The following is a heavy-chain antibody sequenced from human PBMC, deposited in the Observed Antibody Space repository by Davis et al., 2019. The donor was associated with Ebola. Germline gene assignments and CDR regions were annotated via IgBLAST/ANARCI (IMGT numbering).Heavy chain of an antibody. Sequence: GESLKISCAVSGFTVSSTFMSWVRQAPGKGLEWVSVIYSGGSTYYADSVKGRFTISRDNSKNTLYLQMNSLRAEDTAVYYCARVGTHAFYFDYWGQGTLVTVSS. CDR3: ARVGTHAFYFDY. D-gene: IGHD1-26*01. CDR2: IYSGGST. J-gene: IGHJ4*02. CDR1: GFTVSSTF. V-gene: IGHV3-53*05.